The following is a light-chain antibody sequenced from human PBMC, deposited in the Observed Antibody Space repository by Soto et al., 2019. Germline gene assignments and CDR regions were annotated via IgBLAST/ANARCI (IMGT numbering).Light chain of an antibody. CDR2: DNT. V-gene: IGLV1-40*01. Sequence: QSVLTQPPSVSGAPGQRVTISCTGTSSNIGAGFDVHWYQQFPGTAPKVLIYDNTNRPPAVPDRFSASKSGTSASLAISGLQAEDEADYYCKSYDSSLSGSKVFGTGTKVTVL. CDR3: KSYDSSLSGSKV. J-gene: IGLJ1*01. CDR1: SSNIGAGFD.